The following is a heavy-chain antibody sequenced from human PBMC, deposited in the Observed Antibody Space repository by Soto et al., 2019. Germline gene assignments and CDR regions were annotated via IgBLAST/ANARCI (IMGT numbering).Heavy chain of an antibody. CDR1: VYTFTSYD. CDR3: AREQHNYYGSGSTANWFDH. Sequence: GXSVKVSCKASVYTFTSYDINWVRQATGQGLEWMGWMNPNSGNTGYAQKFQGRVTMTRNTSISTAYMELSSLRSEDTAVYCCAREQHNYYGSGSTANWFDHWGQGTLVTVSS. V-gene: IGHV1-8*01. CDR2: MNPNSGNT. J-gene: IGHJ5*02. D-gene: IGHD3-10*01.